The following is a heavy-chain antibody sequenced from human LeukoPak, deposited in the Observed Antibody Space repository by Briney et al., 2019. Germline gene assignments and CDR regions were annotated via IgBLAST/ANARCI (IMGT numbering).Heavy chain of an antibody. Sequence: QTGGSLRLSCVASRFTFTTYAMHWVRQAPGKGLEWVAFIQYDGNTKYYVDSVKGRFTISRDTSKNTLFLQMSGLRAEDTAVYYCAKRGGTYSYYYYMDVWGKGTTVTVSS. CDR1: RFTFTTYA. V-gene: IGHV3-30*02. J-gene: IGHJ6*03. CDR2: IQYDGNTK. D-gene: IGHD1-26*01. CDR3: AKRGGTYSYYYYMDV.